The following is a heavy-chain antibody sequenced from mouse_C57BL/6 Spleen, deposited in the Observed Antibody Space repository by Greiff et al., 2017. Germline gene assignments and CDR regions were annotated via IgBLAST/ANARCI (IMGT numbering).Heavy chain of an antibody. CDR1: GFTFSDYG. CDR3: ANYYGSRAMDY. Sequence: EVHLVESGGGLVKPGGSLKLSCAASGFTFSDYGMHWVRQAPEKGLEWVAYISSGSSTIYYADTVKGRFTISRDNAKNTLFLQMTSLRSEDTAMYYCANYYGSRAMDYWGQGTSVTVSS. D-gene: IGHD1-1*01. V-gene: IGHV5-17*01. J-gene: IGHJ4*01. CDR2: ISSGSSTI.